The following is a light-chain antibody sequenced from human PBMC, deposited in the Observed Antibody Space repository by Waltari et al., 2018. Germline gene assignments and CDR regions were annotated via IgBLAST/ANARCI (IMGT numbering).Light chain of an antibody. CDR1: TPNIGNNY. CDR2: EDS. J-gene: IGLJ3*02. CDR3: GSWDSSLGIVV. Sequence: QSVLTQAPSVSAALGQTVTIFCSGTTPNIGNNYVSWYPQLPGAAAKVVIYEDSRRRSVIPDRFSGSKSGAAATLGIPGLRAGDEADYYCGSWDSSLGIVVLGGGTRLTVL. V-gene: IGLV1-51*01.